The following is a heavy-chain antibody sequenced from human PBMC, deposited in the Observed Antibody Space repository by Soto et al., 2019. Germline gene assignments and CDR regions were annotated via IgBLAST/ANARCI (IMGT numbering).Heavy chain of an antibody. Sequence: ASVKVSCKASGYTFTSNYMHWVRQAPGQRPEWMGIINPSGGSTDYAQKFQGRVTMTRDTSTSTVYMELSSLRPEDSAVYYCAKGGYYFDSSGYQQIDYWGQGTLVTVSS. CDR1: GYTFTSNY. V-gene: IGHV1-46*01. J-gene: IGHJ4*02. CDR3: AKGGYYFDSSGYQQIDY. CDR2: INPSGGST. D-gene: IGHD3-22*01.